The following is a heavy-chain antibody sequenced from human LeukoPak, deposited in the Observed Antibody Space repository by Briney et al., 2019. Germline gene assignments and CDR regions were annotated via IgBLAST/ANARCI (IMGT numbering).Heavy chain of an antibody. CDR3: ARVALAFNYRDSSGYHRYFDY. CDR2: INQSGTT. D-gene: IGHD6-25*01. J-gene: IGHJ4*02. CDR1: GGHFSDYF. Sequence: SETLSLTCAVYGGHFSDYFWSWIRQPPGRGLEWIGEINQSGTTKYNPPLKSRVTISVDMSKNQFSLKLRSVTAADTALYFCARVALAFNYRDSSGYHRYFDYWGQGTLLTVSS. V-gene: IGHV4-34*01.